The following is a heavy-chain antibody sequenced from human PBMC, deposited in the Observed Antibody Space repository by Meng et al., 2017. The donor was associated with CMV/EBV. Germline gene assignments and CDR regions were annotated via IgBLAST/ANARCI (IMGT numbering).Heavy chain of an antibody. D-gene: IGHD3-3*01. CDR3: ASSGDDFWSGYYQDY. V-gene: IGHV4-59*01. Sequence: SGTLSLTCTVSAGSISSYYWTWIRQPPGKGLEWVGYIYYNGNTNYNPSLKSRVTISVDTSKNQFSLKMSYVTAADTAVYYCASSGDDFWSGYYQDYWGQGTLVTVSS. CDR1: AGSISSYY. CDR2: IYYNGNT. J-gene: IGHJ4*02.